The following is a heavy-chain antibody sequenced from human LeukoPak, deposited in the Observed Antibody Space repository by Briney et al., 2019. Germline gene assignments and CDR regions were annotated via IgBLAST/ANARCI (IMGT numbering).Heavy chain of an antibody. CDR1: GFAFSKYA. D-gene: IGHD3-3*01. Sequence: GGSLRLSCVASGFAFSKYAMHWVRQAPGEGLEWVAFTSDDGSSKFYADSVKGRFTISRDNSKNTLYLQMNSLRAEDTALYYCATESGRTIFGGWFDPWGQGTPVTVSS. V-gene: IGHV3-30*19. CDR3: ATESGRTIFGGWFDP. CDR2: TSDDGSSK. J-gene: IGHJ5*02.